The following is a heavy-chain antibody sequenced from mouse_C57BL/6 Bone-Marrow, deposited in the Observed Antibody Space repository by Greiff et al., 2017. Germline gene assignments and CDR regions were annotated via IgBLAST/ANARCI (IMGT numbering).Heavy chain of an antibody. J-gene: IGHJ2*01. CDR3: ARSDYSNSYY. V-gene: IGHV1-61*01. D-gene: IGHD2-5*01. CDR1: VYTFTSYW. Sequence: VQLQQPGAELVRPGSSVKLSCKASVYTFTSYWMDWVKQRHGQGLEWIGNIYPSDSETNYNQKFKDKATLTVDKSSSTAYMQLSSLTSEDSAVYYCARSDYSNSYYWGQGTPLTVSA. CDR2: IYPSDSET.